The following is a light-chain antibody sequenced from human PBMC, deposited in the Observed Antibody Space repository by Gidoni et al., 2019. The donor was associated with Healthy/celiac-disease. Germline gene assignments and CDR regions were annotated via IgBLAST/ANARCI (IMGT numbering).Light chain of an antibody. V-gene: IGLV2-14*01. Sequence: QSALTQPASVSGSPGQSIPISCTGTSSDVGGYNYVSWYQQHPGKAPKLMIYDVSNRPSGVSNRFSGSTSGNTASLTISGLQAEDEADYYCSSYTSSSTPRYVFGTGTKITVL. CDR3: SSYTSSSTPRYV. CDR2: DVS. J-gene: IGLJ1*01. CDR1: SSDVGGYNY.